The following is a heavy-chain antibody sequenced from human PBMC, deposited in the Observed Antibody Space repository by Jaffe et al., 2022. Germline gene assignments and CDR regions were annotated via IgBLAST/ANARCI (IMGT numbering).Heavy chain of an antibody. V-gene: IGHV4-38-2*02. CDR3: ARDWDSSGWYSVDWFDP. CDR1: GYSISSGYY. Sequence: QVQLQESGPGLVKPSETLSLTCAVSGYSISSGYYWGWIRQPPGKGLEWIGSIYHSGSTYYNPSLKSRVTISVDTSKNQFSLKLSSVTAADTAVYYCARDWDSSGWYSVDWFDPWGQGTLVTVSS. J-gene: IGHJ5*02. CDR2: IYHSGST. D-gene: IGHD6-19*01.